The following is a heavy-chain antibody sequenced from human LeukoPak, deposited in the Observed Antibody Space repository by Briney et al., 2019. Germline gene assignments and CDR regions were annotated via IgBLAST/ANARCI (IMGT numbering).Heavy chain of an antibody. CDR2: INPNSGGT. J-gene: IGHJ4*02. Sequence: ASVTVSCKASGYTFTGYYMHWVRQAPGQGLEWMGWINPNSGGTNYAQKFQGRVTLTRDTSISTAYMELSRLRSDDTAVYYWARGGEVLLWFGELFVYYFDYWGQGTLVTVSS. CDR1: GYTFTGYY. V-gene: IGHV1-2*02. D-gene: IGHD3-10*01. CDR3: ARGGEVLLWFGELFVYYFDY.